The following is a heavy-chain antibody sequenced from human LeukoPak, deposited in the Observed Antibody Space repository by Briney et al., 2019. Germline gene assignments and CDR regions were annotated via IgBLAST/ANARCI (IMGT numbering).Heavy chain of an antibody. Sequence: PGGSLRLSCAASGFTFSDHYMDWVRQAPGKGLEWVSYISSSGSTIYYADSVKGRFTISRDNAKNSLYLQMNSLRAEDTAVYYCARGKLYCSSTSCQNFDYWGQGTLVTVSS. CDR1: GFTFSDHY. D-gene: IGHD2-2*01. J-gene: IGHJ4*02. CDR2: ISSSGSTI. V-gene: IGHV3-11*04. CDR3: ARGKLYCSSTSCQNFDY.